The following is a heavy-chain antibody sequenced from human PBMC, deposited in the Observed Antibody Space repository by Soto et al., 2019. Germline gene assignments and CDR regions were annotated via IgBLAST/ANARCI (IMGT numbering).Heavy chain of an antibody. D-gene: IGHD3-10*01. Sequence: EVQLLESGGGLVQPGGSLRLSCAASGFTFSSYAMSWVRQAPGKGLEWVSAISGSGGSTYYADSGKGRFTISRDNSKNPVYLEMSSLRAEDTAVYYCAKDPHSFLGSGKTLGYWGQGTLVTVSS. CDR2: ISGSGGST. CDR3: AKDPHSFLGSGKTLGY. J-gene: IGHJ4*02. V-gene: IGHV3-23*01. CDR1: GFTFSSYA.